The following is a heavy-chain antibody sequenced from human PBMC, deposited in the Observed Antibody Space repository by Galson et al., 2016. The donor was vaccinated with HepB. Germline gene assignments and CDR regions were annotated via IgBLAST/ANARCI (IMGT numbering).Heavy chain of an antibody. J-gene: IGHJ6*02. D-gene: IGHD3-10*01. CDR2: ITGSGCST. V-gene: IGHV3-23*01. Sequence: SLRLSCAASGFTFSSYAMNWVRQAPGKGLEWVSAITGSGCSTYYADSVKGRFTISRDNSKNTLYLQMNSLRAEDTAVYYCAKEYGSGSYSSYYAMDVWGQGTTVTVSS. CDR3: AKEYGSGSYSSYYAMDV. CDR1: GFTFSSYA.